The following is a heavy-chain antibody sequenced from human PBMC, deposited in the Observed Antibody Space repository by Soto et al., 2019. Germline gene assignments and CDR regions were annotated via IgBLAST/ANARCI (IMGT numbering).Heavy chain of an antibody. D-gene: IGHD2-15*01. V-gene: IGHV3-30*03. Sequence: QVQLVESGGGVVQPGRSLRLSCAASGFTFSSYGMHWVRQAPGKGLEWVAVISYDGSNKYYADSVKGRFTISRDNSKTTLYLQMNSRRAEDTAVYYCASGWSSLDYWGQGTLVTVSS. J-gene: IGHJ4*02. CDR3: ASGWSSLDY. CDR2: ISYDGSNK. CDR1: GFTFSSYG.